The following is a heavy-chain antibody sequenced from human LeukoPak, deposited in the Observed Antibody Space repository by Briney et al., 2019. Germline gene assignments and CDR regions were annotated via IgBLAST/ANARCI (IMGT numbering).Heavy chain of an antibody. CDR3: ARSQGYSYGSSY. J-gene: IGHJ4*02. V-gene: IGHV1-69*13. D-gene: IGHD5-18*01. CDR2: IVPILGTA. Sequence: SVKVSCKAPGGSFGRYAISWVRQAPGQGLEWMGGIVPILGTANHAQKFQGRVTITADDSTGTAYMELTSLRSADTAVYYCARSQGYSYGSSYWGQGTLVTVSS. CDR1: GGSFGRYA.